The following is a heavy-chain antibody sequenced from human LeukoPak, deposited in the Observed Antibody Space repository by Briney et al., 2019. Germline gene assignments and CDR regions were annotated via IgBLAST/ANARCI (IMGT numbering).Heavy chain of an antibody. CDR1: GYTFTGYY. Sequence: GASVKVSCKASGYTFTGYYMHWVRQAPGQELEWMGWINPNSGGTNYAQKFQGRVTMTRDTSISTAYMELSRLRSDDTAVYYCASVVAAIIQDFGMDVWGQGTTVTVSS. CDR2: INPNSGGT. D-gene: IGHD2-15*01. V-gene: IGHV1-2*02. CDR3: ASVVAAIIQDFGMDV. J-gene: IGHJ6*02.